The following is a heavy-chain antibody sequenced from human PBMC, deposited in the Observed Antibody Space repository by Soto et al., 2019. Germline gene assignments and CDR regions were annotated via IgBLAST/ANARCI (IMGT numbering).Heavy chain of an antibody. CDR2: TRNKANSYTT. CDR3: ARDVFGRNWFDP. V-gene: IGHV3-72*01. Sequence: EVQLVESGGGLVQPGGSLRLSCAASGFTFSDHYMDWVRQAPGKGLEWVGRTRNKANSYTTEYAASVKGRFTISRDDSKNSLYLQMNSLKTEDTAVYYCARDVFGRNWFDPWGQGTLVTVSS. D-gene: IGHD2-21*01. CDR1: GFTFSDHY. J-gene: IGHJ5*02.